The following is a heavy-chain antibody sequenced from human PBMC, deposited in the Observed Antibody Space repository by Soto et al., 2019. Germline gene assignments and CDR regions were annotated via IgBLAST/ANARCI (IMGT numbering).Heavy chain of an antibody. V-gene: IGHV3-23*01. CDR2: LSAGGGNT. CDR3: AKGENRFTAFGAPCGMDV. Sequence: GGSLRLSCAASGFTFSNFGMSWVRQAPGKGLEWVSGLSAGGGNTHYADSVKGRFTISRDNSKNTLFLQMSSLRAEDTAVYYCAKGENRFTAFGAPCGMDVWGQGPTVTAPS. D-gene: IGHD3-3*01. J-gene: IGHJ6*02. CDR1: GFTFSNFG.